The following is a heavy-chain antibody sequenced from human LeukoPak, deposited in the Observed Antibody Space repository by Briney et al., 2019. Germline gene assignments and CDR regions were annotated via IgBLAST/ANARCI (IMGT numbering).Heavy chain of an antibody. Sequence: GASLKISCKGSGSSFTSYWIGWVRQMHGKGLEGMGIIYPGDSDTRYSPSFEGQVTISADKSTSTAYLQWSSLKAWDTAMYYWARQGGEFGRWFCDYWGQGTLVTVSS. CDR3: ARQGGEFGRWFCDY. CDR2: IYPGDSDT. J-gene: IGHJ4*02. CDR1: GSSFTSYW. D-gene: IGHD3-10*01. V-gene: IGHV5-51*01.